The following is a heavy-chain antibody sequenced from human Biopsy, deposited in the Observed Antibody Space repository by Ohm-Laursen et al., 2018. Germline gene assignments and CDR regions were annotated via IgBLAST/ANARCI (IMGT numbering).Heavy chain of an antibody. CDR1: GDSVSSGSFY. J-gene: IGHJ4*02. D-gene: IGHD6-19*01. CDR3: ARGMRSSGWPYFDS. V-gene: IGHV4-61*01. CDR2: IYDSGSTA. Sequence: SETLSLTCTVSGDSVSSGSFYWTWLRQRPGQGLEYIGYIYDSGSTANYNPSLESRVTMSVDMPKNQFSLKLSSVTAADTAIYYCARGMRSSGWPYFDSWGQGTLVTVSS.